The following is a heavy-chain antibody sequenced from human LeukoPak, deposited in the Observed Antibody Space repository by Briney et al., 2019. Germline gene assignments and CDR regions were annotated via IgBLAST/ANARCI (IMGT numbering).Heavy chain of an antibody. J-gene: IGHJ3*02. D-gene: IGHD5-12*01. CDR2: MYYSGTT. CDR1: DGSISSSSYY. Sequence: PSETLSLTCIVSDGSISSSSYYWGWIRQPPGKGLEWIGSMYYSGTTHYNPSLKSRVTISVDTSKNQFSLKLNSVTAADTAIYYCATHRRSGSGGSENAFEIWGQGTMVTVSS. CDR3: ATHRRSGSGGSENAFEI. V-gene: IGHV4-39*01.